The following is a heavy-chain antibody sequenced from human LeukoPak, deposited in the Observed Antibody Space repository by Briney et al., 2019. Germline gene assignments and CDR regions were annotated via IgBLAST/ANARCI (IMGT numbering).Heavy chain of an antibody. Sequence: GGSLRLSCAASGFTFSSYSMNWVRQAPGKGLEWVSSISSSSYIYYADSVKGRFTISRDNAKNSLYLQMNSLRAEDTAVYYCARGIVGAKGKAQYYFDYWGQGTLVTVSS. CDR2: ISSSSYI. CDR3: ARGIVGAKGKAQYYFDY. V-gene: IGHV3-21*01. D-gene: IGHD1-26*01. CDR1: GFTFSSYS. J-gene: IGHJ4*02.